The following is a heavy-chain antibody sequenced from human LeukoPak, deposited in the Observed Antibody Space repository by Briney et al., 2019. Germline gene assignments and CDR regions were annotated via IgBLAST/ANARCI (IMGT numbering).Heavy chain of an antibody. J-gene: IGHJ4*02. Sequence: PGGSPSLSCVASGFWSGRVEINLVRQAPGKGLEWVSYISSSGTTIYYADSVKGRFTISRDNAKNSLYLQMNSLRAEDTAVYYCARGTSSVDSSDYWGQGTLVTVSS. V-gene: IGHV3-48*03. D-gene: IGHD6-19*01. CDR2: ISSSGTTI. CDR3: ARGTSSVDSSDY. CDR1: GFWSGRVE.